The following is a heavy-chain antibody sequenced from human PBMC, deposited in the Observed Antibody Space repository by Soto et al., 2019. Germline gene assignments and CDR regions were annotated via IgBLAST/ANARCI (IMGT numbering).Heavy chain of an antibody. CDR1: GYTFTSYD. V-gene: IGHV1-8*01. J-gene: IGHJ4*02. Sequence: QVQLVQSGAEVKKPGASVKVSCKASGYTFTSYDINWVRQATGQGLEWMGWMNPNSGNTGYAQKFQGRVTMTRNTSISTAYMELSSLRSEDTAVYYCARGTSYYYDSSGYPNGYWGQGTLVTVSS. CDR3: ARGTSYYYDSSGYPNGY. D-gene: IGHD3-22*01. CDR2: MNPNSGNT.